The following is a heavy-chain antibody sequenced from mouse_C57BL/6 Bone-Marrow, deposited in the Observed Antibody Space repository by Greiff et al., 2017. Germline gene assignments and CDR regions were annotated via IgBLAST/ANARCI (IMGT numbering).Heavy chain of an antibody. Sequence: EVKLMESGGGLVKPGGSLKLSCAASGFTFSSYAMSWVRQTPEKRLEWVATISDGGRYTYYPDNAKGRFTISRDNAKNNLYLQMSHLKSEDTAMYYCARDNYWYFDVWGTGTTVTVSS. CDR1: GFTFSSYA. J-gene: IGHJ1*03. CDR2: ISDGGRYT. V-gene: IGHV5-4*01. CDR3: ARDNYWYFDV.